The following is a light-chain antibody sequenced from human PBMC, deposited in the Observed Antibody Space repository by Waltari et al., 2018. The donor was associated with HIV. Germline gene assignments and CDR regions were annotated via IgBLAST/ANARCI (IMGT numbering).Light chain of an antibody. CDR2: EGS. Sequence: QSALTQPASVSGSPGQSITISCTGTSSDVGSYNLVSWYQQHPGKAPKLMIYEGSKRPSGVSNRFSGAKSGNTGSLTSSGLQAEDEADYYCCSYAGSSTLEVFGGGTKLTVL. J-gene: IGLJ2*01. CDR3: CSYAGSSTLEV. CDR1: SSDVGSYNL. V-gene: IGLV2-23*01.